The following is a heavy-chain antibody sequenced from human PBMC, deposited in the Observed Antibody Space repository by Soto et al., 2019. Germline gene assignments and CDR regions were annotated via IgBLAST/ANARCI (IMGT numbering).Heavy chain of an antibody. D-gene: IGHD6-19*01. J-gene: IGHJ4*02. CDR3: ARGAVTGTSLFDY. V-gene: IGHV3-48*02. Sequence: GGSPRPSCAVSGFTLTTYSMNWVRQAPGKGLEWISFINKNGFTIYYADSVKGRFTISRDYAKNSLYLQMDSLRHEDTAVYYCARGAVTGTSLFDYWGLGTLVTVYS. CDR1: GFTLTTYS. CDR2: INKNGFTI.